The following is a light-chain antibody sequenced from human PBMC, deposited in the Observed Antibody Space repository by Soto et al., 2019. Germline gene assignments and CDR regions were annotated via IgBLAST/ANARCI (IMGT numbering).Light chain of an antibody. CDR2: GAS. CDR1: QSVSSSY. V-gene: IGKV3D-20*02. CDR3: QQRYNWPIT. Sequence: EIVLSQSPCTLPLSPGERATLSCRASQSVSSSYLAWYQQKPGQAPRLLIHGASTRATGIAARFSGSGSGTDFTLTISSLEPEDFSVYYCQQRYNWPITFGQGTRLEIK. J-gene: IGKJ5*01.